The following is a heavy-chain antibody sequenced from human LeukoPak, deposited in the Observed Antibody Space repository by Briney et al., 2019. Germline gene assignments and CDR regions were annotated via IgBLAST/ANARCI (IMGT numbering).Heavy chain of an antibody. CDR2: IYDSGDT. V-gene: IGHV4-34*01. CDR1: GGSFSGYH. CDR3: ARRRLFDT. J-gene: IGHJ5*02. Sequence: SETLSLTCAVYGGSFSGYHWSWIRRPPGKGLEWIGDIYDSGDTNYNPSLKSRVTISIDTSKKQFFLSLTSVTAADTAMYYCARRRLFDTWGQGTLVTVSS.